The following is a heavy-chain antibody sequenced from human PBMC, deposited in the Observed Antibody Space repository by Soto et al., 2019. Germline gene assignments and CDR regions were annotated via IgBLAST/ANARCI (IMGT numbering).Heavy chain of an antibody. D-gene: IGHD3-3*01. V-gene: IGHV3-23*01. J-gene: IGHJ4*02. CDR2: ISGSGGST. Sequence: PGGSLRLSCAASGFTFSSYAMSWVRQAPGKGLEWVSAISGSGGSTYYADSVKGRFTISRDNSKNTLYLQMNSLRAEDTAVYYCAKYYDFWSGYYTTQSSQYYFDYWGQGTLVTVSS. CDR1: GFTFSSYA. CDR3: AKYYDFWSGYYTTQSSQYYFDY.